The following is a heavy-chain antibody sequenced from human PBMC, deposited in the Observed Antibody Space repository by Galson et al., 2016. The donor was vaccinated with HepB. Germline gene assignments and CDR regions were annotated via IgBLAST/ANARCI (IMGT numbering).Heavy chain of an antibody. D-gene: IGHD1-26*01. Sequence: SVKVSCKASGYTFNSYAMHWVRQAPGQRLEWMGWINGGNGDTKYSPNFQGRVSITRDKSASTAYMELSSLRREDTAHYFCARRLPEGAFDFWGQGTLVTVSA. J-gene: IGHJ4*02. CDR3: ARRLPEGAFDF. V-gene: IGHV1-3*01. CDR1: GYTFNSYA. CDR2: INGGNGDT.